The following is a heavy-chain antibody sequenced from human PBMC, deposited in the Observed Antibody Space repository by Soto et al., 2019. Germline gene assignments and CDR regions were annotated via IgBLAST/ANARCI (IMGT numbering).Heavy chain of an antibody. CDR2: INPSGGST. Sequence: ASVKVSCKASGYTFTIYYMHWVRQAPGQGLEWMGIINPSGGSTSYAQKFQGRVTMTRDTSTSTVYMELNSLRDEDTAVYYCARDTNRECYLIDYWGQGTLVTVSS. J-gene: IGHJ4*02. V-gene: IGHV1-46*01. D-gene: IGHD2-15*01. CDR1: GYTFTIYY. CDR3: ARDTNRECYLIDY.